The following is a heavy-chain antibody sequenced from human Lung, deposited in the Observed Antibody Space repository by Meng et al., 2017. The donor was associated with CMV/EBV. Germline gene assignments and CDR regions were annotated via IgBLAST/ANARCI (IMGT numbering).Heavy chain of an antibody. V-gene: IGHV3-7*01. Sequence: GGSLRLXXAASGFTFSRYWMSWVRQAPGKGLEWVANIRQDGTEKHYVGSVKGRFTVSRDNAKNSLYLQMNSLRAEDSAVYYCARDPAVLYYYYYGMEVWGQGTTVTVSS. J-gene: IGHJ6*02. CDR1: GFTFSRYW. CDR3: ARDPAVLYYYYYGMEV. D-gene: IGHD3-16*01. CDR2: IRQDGTEK.